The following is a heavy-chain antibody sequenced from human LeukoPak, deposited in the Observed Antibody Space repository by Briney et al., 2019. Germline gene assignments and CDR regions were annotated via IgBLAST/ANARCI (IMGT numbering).Heavy chain of an antibody. CDR2: IYSGGST. D-gene: IGHD5-12*01. Sequence: HPGGSLRLSCAASGFPVSSNYMSWVRQAPGKGLEWVSVIYSGGSTYYADSVKGRFTISRDNSKNTLYLQMNSLRAEDTALYYCAKGRYSGYEDYFDYWGQGTPVTVSS. J-gene: IGHJ4*02. CDR1: GFPVSSNY. V-gene: IGHV3-53*05. CDR3: AKGRYSGYEDYFDY.